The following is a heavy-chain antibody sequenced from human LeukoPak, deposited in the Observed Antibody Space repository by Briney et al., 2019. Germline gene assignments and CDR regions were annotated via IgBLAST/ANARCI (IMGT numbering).Heavy chain of an antibody. J-gene: IGHJ4*02. CDR2: ISGRSSTI. CDR3: ARDRIKGGSYYFDY. Sequence: GGSLRLSWAASAFTFSDYSMNWVRQAPGKGLEWVSYISGRSSTIYYADSVKGRFTISRDNAKNSMYLQMNSLRAEDTAVYYCARDRIKGGSYYFDYWGQGTLVTVSS. D-gene: IGHD1-26*01. CDR1: AFTFSDYS. V-gene: IGHV3-48*01.